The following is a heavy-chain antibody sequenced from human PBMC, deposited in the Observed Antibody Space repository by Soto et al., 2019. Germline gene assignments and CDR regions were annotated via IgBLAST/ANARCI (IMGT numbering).Heavy chain of an antibody. CDR3: RRVGYVDWGVFHY. Sequence: EVQLVESGGGLVQPGGSLRLSCAASGFIFSDYWMHWVRQAPGKGLVWVSRINSDGSTTSYAVSVKGRCTIPRNNGKNTLYLELNILTVEDRAVYCCRRVGYVDWGVFHYWGQGTPVTFSS. J-gene: IGHJ4*02. CDR2: INSDGSTT. V-gene: IGHV3-74*01. CDR1: GFIFSDYW. D-gene: IGHD5-18*01.